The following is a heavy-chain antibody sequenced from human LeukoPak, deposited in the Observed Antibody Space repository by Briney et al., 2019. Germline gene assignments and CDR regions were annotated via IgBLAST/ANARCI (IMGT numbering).Heavy chain of an antibody. CDR3: ARKMKTGDRVGTFDI. CDR1: GFTFSSHN. J-gene: IGHJ3*02. CDR2: IGTDGSYI. V-gene: IGHV3-21*01. Sequence: GGSVRLSCAASGFTFSSHNMNWVRQAPMKGLEWVSSIGTDGSYIYYADSVQGRFTISRDNAKNSLYLHMNSLTAEDTAVYYCARKMKTGDRVGTFDIWGQGAIVTVS. D-gene: IGHD1-1*01.